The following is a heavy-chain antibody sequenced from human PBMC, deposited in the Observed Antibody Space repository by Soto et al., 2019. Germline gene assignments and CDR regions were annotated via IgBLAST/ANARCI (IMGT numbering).Heavy chain of an antibody. D-gene: IGHD2-2*01. J-gene: IGHJ4*02. CDR3: AKAPGNQLLSFDY. Sequence: QVQLVESGGGVVQPRRSLRLSCAASGFTFSSYGMHWVRQAPGKGLEWVAVISYDGSNKYYADSVKGRFTISRDNSKNTLYLQMNSLRAEDTAVYYCAKAPGNQLLSFDYWGQGTLVTVSS. CDR2: ISYDGSNK. CDR1: GFTFSSYG. V-gene: IGHV3-30*18.